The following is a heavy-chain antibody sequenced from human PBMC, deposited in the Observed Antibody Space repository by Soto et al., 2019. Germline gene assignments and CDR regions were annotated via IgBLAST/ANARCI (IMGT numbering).Heavy chain of an antibody. J-gene: IGHJ6*02. V-gene: IGHV4-4*02. D-gene: IGHD3-22*01. CDR1: CGSISSSNW. CDR2: IYHSGST. Sequence: SETLSLTCAVSCGSISSSNWWRWVRQPPGKGLEWIGEIYHSGSTNYNPSLKSRVTISVDTSKNQFSLKLSSVTAADTAVYYCARSPDSSGYYPRWYYYGMDVWGQGTTVTVSS. CDR3: ARSPDSSGYYPRWYYYGMDV.